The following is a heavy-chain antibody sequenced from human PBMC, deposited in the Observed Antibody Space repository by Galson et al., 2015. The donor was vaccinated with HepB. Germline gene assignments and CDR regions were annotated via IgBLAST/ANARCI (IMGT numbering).Heavy chain of an antibody. CDR2: IRSSGNT. Sequence: TLSLTCTVSGDSISRGRYYWSWIRQPAGKGLEWMGRIRSSGNTNYNPSLKSRVTMSVDTSKNQFSLKLSSVTAADTAVYFCASGSVSLSHCGGDCYPAYWGQGTQVTVSS. CDR3: ASGSVSLSHCGGDCYPAY. D-gene: IGHD2-21*01. J-gene: IGHJ4*02. CDR1: GDSISRGRYY. V-gene: IGHV4-61*02.